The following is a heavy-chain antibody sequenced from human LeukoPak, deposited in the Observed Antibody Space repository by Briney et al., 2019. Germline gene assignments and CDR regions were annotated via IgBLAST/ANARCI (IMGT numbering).Heavy chain of an antibody. CDR1: GFTFSSYW. V-gene: IGHV3-7*03. CDR2: IKQDGSEK. D-gene: IGHD5-18*01. J-gene: IGHJ4*02. Sequence: GGSLRLSCAAPGFTFSSYWMSWVRQAPGKGLEWVANIKQDGSEKYYVDSVKGRFTISRDNAKNSLYLQMNSLRAEDTAVYYCTGYSYGQRYYFDYWGQGTLVTVSS. CDR3: TGYSYGQRYYFDY.